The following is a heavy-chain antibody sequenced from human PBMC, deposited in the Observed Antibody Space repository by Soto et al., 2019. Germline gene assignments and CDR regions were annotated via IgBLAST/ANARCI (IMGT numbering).Heavy chain of an antibody. Sequence: PGGSLRLSCAASGFTFSSYAMSWVRQAPGKGLEWGSAISGSGGSTYYADSVKGRFTISRDNSKNTLYLQMNSLRAEDTAVYYCAKDSVAATVTYFDYWGQGTLVTLSS. V-gene: IGHV3-23*01. CDR1: GFTFSSYA. CDR2: ISGSGGST. D-gene: IGHD4-4*01. CDR3: AKDSVAATVTYFDY. J-gene: IGHJ4*02.